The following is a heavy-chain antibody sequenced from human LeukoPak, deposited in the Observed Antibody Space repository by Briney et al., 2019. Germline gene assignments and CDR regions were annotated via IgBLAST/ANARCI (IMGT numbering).Heavy chain of an antibody. D-gene: IGHD2-15*01. J-gene: IGHJ1*01. CDR1: GGSFSGYY. Sequence: PSETLSLTCAVYGGSFSGYYWSWIRQPPGKGLEWIGEINHSGSTNYNPSLKSRVTISVDTSKNQSSLKLSSVTAADTAVYYCASSNIVVVVVAAPHTEYFQHWGQGTLVTVSS. CDR3: ASSNIVVVVVAAPHTEYFQH. V-gene: IGHV4-34*01. CDR2: INHSGST.